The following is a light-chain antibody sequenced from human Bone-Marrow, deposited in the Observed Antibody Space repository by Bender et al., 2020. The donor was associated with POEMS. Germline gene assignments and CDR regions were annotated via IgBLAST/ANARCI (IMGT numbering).Light chain of an antibody. Sequence: QSVLTQPPSASGTPGQRVTISCSGSSSNIGSNSVIWYQQLPGTAPKLLLYSNDRRPAGVPDRFSGSKSGTSASLAISGPQPEDEADYYCAAWDNSLGGNVFGTGTKVTVL. CDR2: SND. V-gene: IGLV1-44*01. J-gene: IGLJ1*01. CDR3: AAWDNSLGGNV. CDR1: SSNIGSNS.